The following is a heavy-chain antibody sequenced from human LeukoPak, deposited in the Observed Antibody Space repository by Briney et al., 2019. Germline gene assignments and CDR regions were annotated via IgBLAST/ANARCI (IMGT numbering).Heavy chain of an antibody. J-gene: IGHJ4*02. D-gene: IGHD3-10*01. V-gene: IGHV3-64D*06. CDR2: ISSNGDKT. CDR1: GFTFSFYT. CDR3: VKGRDITMVRGAFDY. Sequence: GGSLRLSCSASGFTFSFYTMHWVRQAPGKGLEYVSTISSNGDKTYYADSVKGRFTISRDNSKNTLYLQMSSLRAEDTAVYYCVKGRDITMVRGAFDYWGQGTLVTVSS.